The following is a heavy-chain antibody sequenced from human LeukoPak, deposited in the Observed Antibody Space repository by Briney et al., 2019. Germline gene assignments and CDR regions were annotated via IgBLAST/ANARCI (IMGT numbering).Heavy chain of an antibody. Sequence: SETLSPTCAVYGGSFSGYYWSWIRQPPGKGLEWIGEINHSGSTNYNPSLKSRVTISVDTSKNQFSLKLSSVTAADTAVYYCARGYYYGSGSSFDYWGQGTLVTVSS. CDR3: ARGYYYGSGSSFDY. J-gene: IGHJ4*02. V-gene: IGHV4-34*01. CDR2: INHSGST. CDR1: GGSFSGYY. D-gene: IGHD3-10*01.